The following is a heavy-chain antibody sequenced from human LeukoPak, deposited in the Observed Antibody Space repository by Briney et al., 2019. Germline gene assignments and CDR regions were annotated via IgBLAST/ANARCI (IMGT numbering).Heavy chain of an antibody. CDR1: GGSISRNNYF. CDR3: GKDLACDY. J-gene: IGHJ4*02. V-gene: IGHV3-23*01. CDR2: ISGSGGRT. Sequence: ETLPLTCTVSGGSISRNNYFWGWVRQAPGKGLEWVSGISGSGGRTYYADPVKGRFTISRDNSKNTLYLQLNSLRAEDTAVYYCGKDLACDYWGQGTLVTVSS.